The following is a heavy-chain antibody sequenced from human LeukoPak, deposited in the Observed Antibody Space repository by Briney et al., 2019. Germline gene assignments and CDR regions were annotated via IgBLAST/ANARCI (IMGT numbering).Heavy chain of an antibody. CDR1: GGSFSSYY. Sequence: SETLSLTCAVYGGSFSSYYWTWIRQPPGKGLEWLGEINYYGSATYNPSLKSRVTISIDTSKNQFSLKLSSVTAADTAVYYCAVLEGYYSGSGNYSWGQGTLVTVSS. D-gene: IGHD3-10*01. J-gene: IGHJ4*02. CDR2: INYYGSA. CDR3: AVLEGYYSGSGNYS. V-gene: IGHV4-34*01.